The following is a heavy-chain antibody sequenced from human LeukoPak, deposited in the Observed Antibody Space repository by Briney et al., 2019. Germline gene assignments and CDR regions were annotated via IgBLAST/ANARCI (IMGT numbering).Heavy chain of an antibody. CDR1: GFTFSSYA. V-gene: IGHV3-23*01. D-gene: IGHD3-3*01. J-gene: IGHJ6*02. CDR2: ISGSGGST. CDR3: AKGGSRITIFGVVLMDV. Sequence: GGSLRLSCAASGFTFSSYAMSWVRQAPGKGLEWVSAISGSGGSTYYADSVKGRFTISRDNSKNTLYLQMNSLRAEDTAVYYCAKGGSRITIFGVVLMDVWGQGTTVTVSS.